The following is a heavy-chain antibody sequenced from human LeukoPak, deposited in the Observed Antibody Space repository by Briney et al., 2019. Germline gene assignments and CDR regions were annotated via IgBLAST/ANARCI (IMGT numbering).Heavy chain of an antibody. D-gene: IGHD2-2*02. CDR2: IRYDGSNK. CDR1: GLTFSSYG. CDR3: AKDSVIVVVPAVINWFDP. J-gene: IGHJ5*02. V-gene: IGHV3-30*02. Sequence: PGGSLRLSCAASGLTFSSYGMHWVRQAPGKGLEWVAFIRYDGSNKYYADSVKGRFTISRDNSKNTLYLQMNSLRAEDTAVYYCAKDSVIVVVPAVINWFDPWGQGTLVTVSS.